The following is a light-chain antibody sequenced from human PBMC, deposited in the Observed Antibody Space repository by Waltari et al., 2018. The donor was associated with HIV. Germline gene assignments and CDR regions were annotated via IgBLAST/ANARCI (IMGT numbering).Light chain of an antibody. CDR1: SSNIGSNS. J-gene: IGLJ2*01. V-gene: IGLV1-47*01. CDR2: RDT. CDR3: ATWDDSLNGVL. Sequence: SVLTQPPSASGTPGQKVTCSCSGSSSNIGSNSVFWYQQLPGAAPKLLIYRDTQRPSGVPDRFSGSKSGTSASLAISGLRSEDEAVYSCATWDDSLNGVLFGGGTNLNVL.